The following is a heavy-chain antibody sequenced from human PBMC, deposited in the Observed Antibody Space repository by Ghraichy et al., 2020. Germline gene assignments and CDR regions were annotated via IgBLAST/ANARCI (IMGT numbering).Heavy chain of an antibody. CDR3: ARPSTEYCSSTSCYTVAFDI. J-gene: IGHJ3*02. CDR2: ISAYNGDT. V-gene: IGHV1-18*01. Sequence: ASVKVSCKASGYTFTSYGISWVRQAPGQGLEWMGWISAYNGDTNYAQKLQGRVTMTTDTSTSTAYMELRSLRSDDTAVYYCARPSTEYCSSTSCYTVAFDIWGQGTMVTVSS. D-gene: IGHD2-2*02. CDR1: GYTFTSYG.